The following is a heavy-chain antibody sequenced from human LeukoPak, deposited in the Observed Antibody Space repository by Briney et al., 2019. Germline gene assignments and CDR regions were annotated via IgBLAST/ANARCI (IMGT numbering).Heavy chain of an antibody. Sequence: SVKVSCKASGGTFSSYAISWVRQAPGQGLEWMGGIIPIFGTANYAQKFQGRVTITTDESTSTAYMELSSLRSEDTAVYYCARDLSGSQALDYWGQGTLVTVSS. D-gene: IGHD1-26*01. CDR1: GGTFSSYA. CDR2: IIPIFGTA. J-gene: IGHJ4*02. CDR3: ARDLSGSQALDY. V-gene: IGHV1-69*05.